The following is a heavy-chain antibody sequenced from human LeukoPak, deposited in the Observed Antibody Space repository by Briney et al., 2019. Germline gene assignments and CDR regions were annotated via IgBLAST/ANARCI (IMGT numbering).Heavy chain of an antibody. CDR2: IFYRGST. CDR1: GGSISSTTYY. J-gene: IGHJ4*02. D-gene: IGHD1-1*01. Sequence: PSETLSLTCSVSGGSISSTTYYWGWIRQPPGKGLEWIGSIFYRGSTYYNPSLKSRVTISVDTSKNQFSLKLSSVTAADMALYYCARSKRVIYNGFDYWGQGTLVTVSS. V-gene: IGHV4-39*01. CDR3: ARSKRVIYNGFDY.